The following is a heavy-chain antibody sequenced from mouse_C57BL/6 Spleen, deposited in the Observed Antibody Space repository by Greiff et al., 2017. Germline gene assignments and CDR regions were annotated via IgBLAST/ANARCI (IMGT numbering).Heavy chain of an antibody. V-gene: IGHV1-61*01. D-gene: IGHD1-1*01. CDR3: ARRDYYGSSYYFDY. CDR2: IYPSDSET. Sequence: QVQLQQPGAELVRPGSSVKLSCKASGYTFTSYWMDWVKQRPGQGLEWIGNIYPSDSETHYNQKFKDKATLTVDKSSSTAYMQLSSLTSEDSAVYYGARRDYYGSSYYFDYWGQGTTLTVSS. CDR1: GYTFTSYW. J-gene: IGHJ2*01.